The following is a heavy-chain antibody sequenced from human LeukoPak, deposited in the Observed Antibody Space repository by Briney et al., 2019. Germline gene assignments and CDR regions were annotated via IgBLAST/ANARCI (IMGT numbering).Heavy chain of an antibody. CDR3: ASRGGDYGDYNYFDY. Sequence: GGSLRLSCAVSGFDFSGYWMNWVRQAPGKGLEWVSSISSSSSYIYYADSVKGRFTISRDNAKNSLYLQMNSLRAEDTAVYYCASRGGDYGDYNYFDYWGQGTLVTVSS. D-gene: IGHD4-17*01. V-gene: IGHV3-21*01. CDR2: ISSSSSYI. CDR1: GFDFSGYW. J-gene: IGHJ4*02.